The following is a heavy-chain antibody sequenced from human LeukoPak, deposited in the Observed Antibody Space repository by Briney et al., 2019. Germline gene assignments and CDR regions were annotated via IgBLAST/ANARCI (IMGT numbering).Heavy chain of an antibody. CDR2: ISASGGST. CDR3: ASDYPAFDY. Sequence: PGGSLRLSCAASGFIFRSYVMNWVRQAPGKGLEWVSGISASGGSTFYADSVKGRFTISRDNSKNTLYLQMNSLRAEDTAIYYCASDYPAFDYWGQGTLVTVSS. V-gene: IGHV3-23*01. CDR1: GFIFRSYV. J-gene: IGHJ4*02. D-gene: IGHD4-17*01.